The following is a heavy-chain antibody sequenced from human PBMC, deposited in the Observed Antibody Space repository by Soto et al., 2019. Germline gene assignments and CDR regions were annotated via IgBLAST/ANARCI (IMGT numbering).Heavy chain of an antibody. Sequence: QVQLLQSGAEVKKPGASVKVSCKASGYTFTNYGITWVRQAPGQGLEWMGWISAYNGDTHYTQRIQGRGNMTTATSTSTASMELRGMRSDDSAVYYCARVREHVGYVYYHMDVWGKGTTVTVS. CDR3: ARVREHVGYVYYHMDV. CDR2: ISAYNGDT. D-gene: IGHD5-12*01. CDR1: GYTFTNYG. J-gene: IGHJ6*03. V-gene: IGHV1-18*01.